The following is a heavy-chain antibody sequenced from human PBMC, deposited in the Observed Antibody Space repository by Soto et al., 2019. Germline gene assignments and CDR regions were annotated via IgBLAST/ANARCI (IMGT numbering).Heavy chain of an antibody. CDR2: ISGSGGDK. V-gene: IGHV3-23*01. J-gene: IGHJ6*02. CDR3: VRRSGSYYNVRENYYYGMDV. D-gene: IGHD3-10*01. Sequence: PGGSLRLSCAASGFTFSGYTMSWVRQAPGKGPEWVSVISGSGGDKNYVDSVKGRFTISRDNSKNTLYLQMNSLRAEDTAVYYCVRRSGSYYNVRENYYYGMDVWGQGTTVTVSS. CDR1: GFTFSGYT.